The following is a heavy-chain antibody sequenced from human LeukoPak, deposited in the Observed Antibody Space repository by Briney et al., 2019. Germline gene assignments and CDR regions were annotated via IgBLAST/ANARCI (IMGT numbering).Heavy chain of an antibody. Sequence: SQTLSLTCTVSGGSISSGSYYWSWIRQPAGKGLEWIGRIYTSGSTNYNPSLKSRVTISVDTSKNQFSLKLTSVTAADTAVYYCASLTTADAFDIWGQGTMVTVSS. J-gene: IGHJ3*02. CDR3: ASLTTADAFDI. CDR2: IYTSGST. D-gene: IGHD3-22*01. CDR1: GGSISSGSYY. V-gene: IGHV4-61*02.